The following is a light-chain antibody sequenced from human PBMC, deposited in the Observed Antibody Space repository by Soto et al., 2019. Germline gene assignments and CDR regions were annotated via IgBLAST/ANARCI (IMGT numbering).Light chain of an antibody. CDR1: QSISRS. J-gene: IGKJ5*01. CDR2: SAS. CDR3: QQYHYWPIT. Sequence: IVMTQSPATLSVSLWERATLSCRASQSISRSIAWYQQKPGQAPRLVIFSASTRATGFPPRFNGTGSGTEFTLTISSLQSEDFAVYYCQQYHYWPITFGLGTRLEIK. V-gene: IGKV3-15*01.